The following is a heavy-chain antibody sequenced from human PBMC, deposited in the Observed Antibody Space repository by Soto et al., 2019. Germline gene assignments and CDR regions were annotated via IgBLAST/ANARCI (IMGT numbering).Heavy chain of an antibody. CDR2: ISSSSSTI. D-gene: IGHD1-1*01. J-gene: IGHJ4*02. V-gene: IGHV3-48*01. Sequence: EVQLVDSGGGLVQPGGSLRLYCAASGFTFSLYSMNWVRQAPGKGLEWVSYISSSSSTIYYADSVKGRFTISRDNAKNSLYLQMNSLRAEDTAVYYCARDLNNGLFDYWGQGTLVTVSS. CDR1: GFTFSLYS. CDR3: ARDLNNGLFDY.